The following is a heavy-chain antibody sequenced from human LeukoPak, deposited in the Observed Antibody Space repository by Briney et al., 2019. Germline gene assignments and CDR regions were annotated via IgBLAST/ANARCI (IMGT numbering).Heavy chain of an antibody. CDR3: AGGRDGYNRGAFDI. V-gene: IGHV4-4*07. Sequence: PSETLSLTCTVSGGSISSYYWSWIRQPTGKGLYWIGRIYTSGSTNNPSLKSRVTLSVDTSKNQFSLKLSSVTAADTAVYYCAGGRDGYNRGAFDIWGQGTMVTVSS. J-gene: IGHJ3*02. CDR1: GGSISSYY. CDR2: IYTSGST. D-gene: IGHD5-24*01.